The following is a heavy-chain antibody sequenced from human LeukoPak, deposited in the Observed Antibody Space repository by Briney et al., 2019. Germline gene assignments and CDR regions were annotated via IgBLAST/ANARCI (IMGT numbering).Heavy chain of an antibody. Sequence: SSVKVSCKASVGTFSSYAISWVRQAPGQGLEWMGGIIPIFGTANYAQKFQGRVTITTDESTSTAYMELSSLRSEDTAVYYCARDPYDYVWGSYRGFDYWGQGTLVTVSS. D-gene: IGHD3-16*02. CDR3: ARDPYDYVWGSYRGFDY. J-gene: IGHJ4*02. CDR2: IIPIFGTA. V-gene: IGHV1-69*05. CDR1: VGTFSSYA.